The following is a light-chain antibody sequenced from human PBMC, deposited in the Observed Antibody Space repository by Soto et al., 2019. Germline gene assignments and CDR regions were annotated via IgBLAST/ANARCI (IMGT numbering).Light chain of an antibody. V-gene: IGLV2-8*01. CDR2: EVS. CDR1: SSDVGGYNY. J-gene: IGLJ3*02. Sequence: QPVLTQPPSASGSPGQSVTISCTGTSSDVGGYNYVSWYQQHPGKAPKLMIYEVSKRPSGVPDRFSGSKSGNTASLTVSGLQVEDEADYYCTSFTTISTWVFGGGTKLTVL. CDR3: TSFTTISTWV.